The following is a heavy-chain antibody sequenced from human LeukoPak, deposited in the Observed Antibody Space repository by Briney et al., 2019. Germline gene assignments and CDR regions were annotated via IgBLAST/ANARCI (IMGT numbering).Heavy chain of an antibody. CDR1: GFTFSSYS. Sequence: LPGGSLRLSCAASGFTFSSYSMNWVRQAPGKGLEWVSYISSSSSTIYYADSVKGRFTISRDNAKNSLYLQMNSLRAEDTAVYYCARVDPIVGATSPFDYWGQGTLVTVSS. J-gene: IGHJ4*02. D-gene: IGHD1-26*01. V-gene: IGHV3-48*01. CDR2: ISSSSSTI. CDR3: ARVDPIVGATSPFDY.